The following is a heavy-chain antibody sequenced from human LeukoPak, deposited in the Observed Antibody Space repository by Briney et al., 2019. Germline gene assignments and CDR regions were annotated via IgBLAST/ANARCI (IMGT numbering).Heavy chain of an antibody. V-gene: IGHV3-53*01. CDR1: GFTVSSNY. J-gene: IGHJ6*03. CDR3: ARDRYSSSWDPYYCYYMDV. CDR2: IYSGGST. D-gene: IGHD6-13*01. Sequence: GGSLRLSCAASGFTVSSNYMSWVRQAPGKGLEWVSVIYSGGSTYYADSVKGRFTISRDNSKNTLYLQMNSLRAEDTAVYYCARDRYSSSWDPYYCYYMDVWGKGTTVTVSS.